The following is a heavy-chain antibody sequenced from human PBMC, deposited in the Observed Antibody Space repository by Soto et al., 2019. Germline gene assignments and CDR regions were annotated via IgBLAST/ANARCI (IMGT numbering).Heavy chain of an antibody. Sequence: GGSLRLSCAASGLTFSNYGMNWVRQAPGKGLEWVGGISGTGGSAYHADPVKGRLTISRDNSKNTLYLQMNSLRAEDTAIYYCVKEGSGWDSRGSFDFWGRGTMVTVSS. CDR3: VKEGSGWDSRGSFDF. D-gene: IGHD6-19*01. J-gene: IGHJ3*01. V-gene: IGHV3-23*01. CDR2: ISGTGGSA. CDR1: GLTFSNYG.